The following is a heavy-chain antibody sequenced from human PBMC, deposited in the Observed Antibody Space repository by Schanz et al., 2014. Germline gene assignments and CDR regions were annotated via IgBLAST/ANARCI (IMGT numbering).Heavy chain of an antibody. CDR3: AKDSRGSSFDMDV. J-gene: IGHJ6*02. Sequence: QLVESGGGVVQPGRSLRLSCAASGFSFDDYTMHWVRQAPGKGLEWVSLIDRDGGHTYYADSVKGRFTISRDNSKNSLYLQMNSLRTEDTALYYCAKDSRGSSFDMDVWGQGTTVTVSS. D-gene: IGHD1-26*01. V-gene: IGHV3-43*01. CDR1: GFSFDDYT. CDR2: IDRDGGHT.